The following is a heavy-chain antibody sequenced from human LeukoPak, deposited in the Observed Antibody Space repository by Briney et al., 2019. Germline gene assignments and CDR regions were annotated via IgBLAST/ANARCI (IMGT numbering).Heavy chain of an antibody. J-gene: IGHJ4*02. V-gene: IGHV3-7*01. CDR2: IKQDGSEK. D-gene: IGHD2-2*01. Sequence: GGSLRLSCAASGFTLSSYWMSWVRQAPGKGLEWVANIKQDGSEKYYVDSVKGRFTISRDNAKNSLYLQMNSLRAEDTAVYYCARLVVPAAIEGIFDYWGQGTLVTVSS. CDR3: ARLVVPAAIEGIFDY. CDR1: GFTLSSYW.